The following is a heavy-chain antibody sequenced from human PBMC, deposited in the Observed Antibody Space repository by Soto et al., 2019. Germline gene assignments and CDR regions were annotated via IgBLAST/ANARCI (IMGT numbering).Heavy chain of an antibody. CDR3: ARTGDYYDSSGYHWEVDY. J-gene: IGHJ4*02. CDR2: ISAYNGNT. Sequence: QVQLVQSGAEVKKPGASVKVSCKASGYTFTSYGISWVRQAPGQGLEWMGWISAYNGNTNYAQKLQGRVTMTTDTSTRTAYMELRSLRSDDTAVYYCARTGDYYDSSGYHWEVDYWGQGTLVTVSS. CDR1: GYTFTSYG. D-gene: IGHD3-22*01. V-gene: IGHV1-18*01.